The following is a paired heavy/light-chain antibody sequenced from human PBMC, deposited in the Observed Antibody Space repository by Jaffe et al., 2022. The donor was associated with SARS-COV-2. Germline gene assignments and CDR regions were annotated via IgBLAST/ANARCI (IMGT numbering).Heavy chain of an antibody. CDR1: GYTFTSYP. CDR2: ISSYNGNT. Sequence: QVQLVQSGVEVKKPGASVKVSCKASGYTFTSYPISWVRQAPGQGLEWMGWISSYNGNTKNAQKFQGRVTMTTDTSTSTAYMELRSLRSDDTAVYYCARDAVGTIFGVVTDNWFDPWGQGTLVTVSS. CDR3: ARDAVGTIFGVVTDNWFDP. V-gene: IGHV1-18*01. D-gene: IGHD3-3*01. J-gene: IGHJ5*02.
Light chain of an antibody. CDR3: AAWDDSLNAVV. V-gene: IGLV1-44*01. Sequence: QSVLTQPPSASGTPGQRVTISCSGSSSNIGSNSVNWYQQLPGTAPKLLIYRNNQRPSGVPDRFSGSKSGTSASLAISGLQSEDEADYYCAAWDDSLNAVVFGGGTKVTVL. CDR1: SSNIGSNS. J-gene: IGLJ2*01. CDR2: RNN.